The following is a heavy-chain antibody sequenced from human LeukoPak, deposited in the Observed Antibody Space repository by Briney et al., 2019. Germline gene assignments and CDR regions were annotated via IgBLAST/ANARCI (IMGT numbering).Heavy chain of an antibody. J-gene: IGHJ3*02. CDR3: ASTTTVTDDAFDI. D-gene: IGHD4-17*01. CDR1: GGSISSYY. Sequence: SETLSLTCTVSGGSISSYYWSWIRQPPGEGLEWIGYIYYSGSTNYNPSLKSRVTISVDTSKNQFSLKLSSVTAADTAVYYCASTTTVTDDAFDIWGQGTMVTVSS. CDR2: IYYSGST. V-gene: IGHV4-59*08.